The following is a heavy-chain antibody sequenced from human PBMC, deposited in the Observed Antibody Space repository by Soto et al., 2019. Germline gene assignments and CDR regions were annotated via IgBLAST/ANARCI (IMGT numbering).Heavy chain of an antibody. J-gene: IGHJ4*02. CDR2: ISGSGGST. D-gene: IGHD2-2*03. Sequence: SLRLSRSASGFTFCSYAMSWVRPAPGKGLEWVSAISGSGGSTYYADSVKGRFTISRDNSKNTLYLQMNSLRAEDTAVYYCAKRLKASWIFYYWGQGTLVTVS. V-gene: IGHV3-23*01. CDR1: GFTFCSYA. CDR3: AKRLKASWIFYY.